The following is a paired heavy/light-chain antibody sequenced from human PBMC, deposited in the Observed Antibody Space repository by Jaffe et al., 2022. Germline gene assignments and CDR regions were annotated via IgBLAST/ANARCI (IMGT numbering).Heavy chain of an antibody. Sequence: EVQLVESGGGLVQPGRSLRLSCAASGFTFDDYAMHWVRQAPGKGLEWVSGISWNSGSIGYADSVKGRFTISRDNAKNSLYLQMNSLRAEDTALYYCAKEVVTTRYYYYYMDVWGKGTTVTVSS. CDR2: ISWNSGSI. V-gene: IGHV3-9*01. D-gene: IGHD2-15*01. CDR3: AKEVVTTRYYYYYMDV. J-gene: IGHJ6*03. CDR1: GFTFDDYA.
Light chain of an antibody. CDR3: NSRDSSGNHNWV. CDR1: SLRSYY. CDR2: GKN. V-gene: IGLV3-19*01. J-gene: IGLJ3*02. Sequence: SSELTQDPAVSVALGQTVRITCQGDSLRSYYASWYQQKPGQAPVLVIYGKNNRPSGIPDRFSGSSSGNTASLTITGAQAEDEADYYCNSRDSSGNHNWVFGGGTKLTVL.